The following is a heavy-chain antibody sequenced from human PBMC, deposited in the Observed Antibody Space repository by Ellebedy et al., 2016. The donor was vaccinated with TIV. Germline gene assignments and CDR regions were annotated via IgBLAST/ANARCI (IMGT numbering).Heavy chain of an antibody. Sequence: GESLKISCAASGFTLSTYWMNWVRQAPGKGLEWVASMRQDGREEYFVDSVKGRFTISRDNTKDSLYLQMNSLRAEETAVYFCARENGHYIDYWGQGTLVIVSS. D-gene: IGHD1-1*01. CDR3: ARENGHYIDY. CDR2: MRQDGREE. J-gene: IGHJ4*02. CDR1: GFTLSTYW. V-gene: IGHV3-7*01.